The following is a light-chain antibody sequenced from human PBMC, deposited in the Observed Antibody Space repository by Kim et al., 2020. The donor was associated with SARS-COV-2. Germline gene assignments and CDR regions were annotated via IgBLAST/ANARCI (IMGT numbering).Light chain of an antibody. CDR2: LDS. CDR1: QSLLHHTGYNF. CDR3: KQALQNPLA. Sequence: PAPISCRSSQSLLHHTGYNFLDWYLQKPRQSPQLLLYLDSKRASGVPDRFSGSGSGTDFALKLSRVEAEDVGMYYCKQALQNPLAFGGRTKVDIK. J-gene: IGKJ4*01. V-gene: IGKV2-28*01.